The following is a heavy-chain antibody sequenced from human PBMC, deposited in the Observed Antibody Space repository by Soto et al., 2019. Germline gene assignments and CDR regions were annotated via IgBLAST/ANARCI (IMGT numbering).Heavy chain of an antibody. CDR3: ARGYSPQRDFDY. CDR1: GGSISNDGYF. D-gene: IGHD2-15*01. V-gene: IGHV4-31*03. Sequence: SETLSLTCTVSGGSISNDGYFWSWIRQHPGKGLEWIGYISNSGITYYNPSLKSRVIISVDTSKNHFSLNLSSVTAADTAVYYCARGYSPQRDFDYWGQGTLVTVSS. CDR2: ISNSGIT. J-gene: IGHJ4*02.